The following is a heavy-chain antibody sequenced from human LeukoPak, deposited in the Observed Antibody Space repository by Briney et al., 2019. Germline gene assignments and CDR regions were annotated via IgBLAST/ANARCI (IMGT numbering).Heavy chain of an antibody. J-gene: IGHJ4*02. V-gene: IGHV1-69*13. CDR3: ARDHYGSDSEMASDY. Sequence: SVNVSFKASGGTFSSYAISGVRQAPGKGGEWMGGIIPIFGTANYAQKFQGRVTITADESTSTAYMELSSLRSEDTAVYYCARDHYGSDSEMASDYWGQGTLVTVSS. CDR1: GGTFSSYA. D-gene: IGHD3-10*01. CDR2: IIPIFGTA.